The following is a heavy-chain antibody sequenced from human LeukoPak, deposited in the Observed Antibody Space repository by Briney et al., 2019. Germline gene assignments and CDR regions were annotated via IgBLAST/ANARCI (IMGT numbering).Heavy chain of an antibody. D-gene: IGHD6-19*01. J-gene: IGHJ6*03. Sequence: PGGSLRLSCAASGFTFSSYGMHWVRQAPGKGLEWVAFIRYDGSNKYYADSVKGRFTISRDNSKNTLYLQMNSLRAEDTAVYYCAKYGVLAADYYYYYMDVWGKGTTVTVSS. V-gene: IGHV3-30*02. CDR2: IRYDGSNK. CDR3: AKYGVLAADYYYYYMDV. CDR1: GFTFSSYG.